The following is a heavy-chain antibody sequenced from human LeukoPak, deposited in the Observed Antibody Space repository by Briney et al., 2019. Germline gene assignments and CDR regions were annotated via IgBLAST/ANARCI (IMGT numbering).Heavy chain of an antibody. CDR3: AKGGRGATRGFVLDY. V-gene: IGHV3-30*18. CDR1: GFTFSSYG. Sequence: GGSLRLSCAASGFTFSSYGMHWVRQAPGKGLEWVAVISYDGSNKYYADSVKGRFTISRDNSKNTLYLQMNSLRAEDTAVYYCAKGGRGATRGFVLDYWGQGTLVTVSS. CDR2: ISYDGSNK. J-gene: IGHJ4*02. D-gene: IGHD1-26*01.